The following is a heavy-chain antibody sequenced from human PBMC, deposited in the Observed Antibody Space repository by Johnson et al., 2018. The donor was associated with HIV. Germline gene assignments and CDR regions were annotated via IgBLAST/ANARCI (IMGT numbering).Heavy chain of an antibody. V-gene: IGHV3-7*01. CDR3: ARHYGWGDHWDAFDI. Sequence: VQLVESGGGLVQPGGSLRLSCAASGFIFSSYWMSWVRQTPGQGLEWVANIKQDGSETYYVDSVKGRFTISRDNAKKSLYLQMSSLRAEDTAVYYCARHYGWGDHWDAFDIWGQGTMVTVSS. J-gene: IGHJ3*02. CDR2: IKQDGSET. CDR1: GFIFSSYW. D-gene: IGHD4-17*01.